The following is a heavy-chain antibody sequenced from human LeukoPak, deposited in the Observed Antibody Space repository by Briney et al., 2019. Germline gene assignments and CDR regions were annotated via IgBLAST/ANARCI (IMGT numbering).Heavy chain of an antibody. J-gene: IGHJ3*02. D-gene: IGHD3-10*01. CDR1: GYSFTTYW. V-gene: IGHV5-51*01. CDR2: IYPGDSDT. CDR3: ARQKRGSGSFLDAFDI. Sequence: GESLKISCKVSGYSFTTYWIGWVRQMPGKGLEWMGIIYPGDSDTRYSPSFQGQVTISADKSINTAYLQWSSLKASDTAIYYCARQKRGSGSFLDAFDIWGQGTMVTVSS.